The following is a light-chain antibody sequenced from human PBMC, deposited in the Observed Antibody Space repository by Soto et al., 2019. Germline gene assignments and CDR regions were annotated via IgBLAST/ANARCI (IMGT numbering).Light chain of an antibody. Sequence: QSVLTQPASVSGSPGQSITISCTGTSSDVGGYNYVSWYQQHPGKAPKLMIYDVSNRPSGVSNRFSGSKSGNTASLTISGLQDEDEAEYYCRSYTSSSTLYVFGTGTKLTVL. CDR1: SSDVGGYNY. CDR2: DVS. V-gene: IGLV2-14*01. CDR3: RSYTSSSTLYV. J-gene: IGLJ1*01.